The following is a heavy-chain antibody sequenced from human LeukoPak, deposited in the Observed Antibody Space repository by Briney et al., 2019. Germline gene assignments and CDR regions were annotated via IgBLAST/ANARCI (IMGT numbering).Heavy chain of an antibody. CDR2: ISASFSYI. J-gene: IGHJ6*03. Sequence: GGSLRLSCATSGFSFNTYSVSWVRQAPGKGLEWVSSISASFSYIYYADSVKGRFTISRDNAKKTLYLQMNSLRAEDTAVYYCARDLKDIVVVPAARNYYYYYMDVWGKGTTVTISS. D-gene: IGHD2-2*01. V-gene: IGHV3-21*01. CDR1: GFSFNTYS. CDR3: ARDLKDIVVVPAARNYYYYYMDV.